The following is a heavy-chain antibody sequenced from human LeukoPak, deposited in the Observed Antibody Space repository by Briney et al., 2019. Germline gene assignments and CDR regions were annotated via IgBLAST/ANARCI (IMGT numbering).Heavy chain of an antibody. Sequence: SETLSLTCAVYGGSFSGYYWSWIRQPTGKGLEWIGEINHSGSTTYNPSPKSRVTISVDTSKNQFSLKLSSVTAADTAVYYCASRVGGQRGNFDYWGQGTLVTVSS. CDR2: INHSGST. V-gene: IGHV4-34*01. J-gene: IGHJ4*02. D-gene: IGHD2-15*01. CDR1: GGSFSGYY. CDR3: ASRVGGQRGNFDY.